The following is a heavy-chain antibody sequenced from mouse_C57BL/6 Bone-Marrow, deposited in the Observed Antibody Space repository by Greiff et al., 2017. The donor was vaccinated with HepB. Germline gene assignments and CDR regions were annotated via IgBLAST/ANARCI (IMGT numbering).Heavy chain of an antibody. Sequence: EVQVVESGGDLVKPGGSLKLSCAASGFTFSSYGMSWVRQTPDKRLEWVATISSGGSYTYYPDSVKGRFTISRDNAKNTLYLQMSSLKSEDTAMYYCARQSITTVVVFDYWGQGTTLTVSS. CDR2: ISSGGSYT. V-gene: IGHV5-6*01. CDR3: ARQSITTVVVFDY. J-gene: IGHJ2*01. D-gene: IGHD1-1*01. CDR1: GFTFSSYG.